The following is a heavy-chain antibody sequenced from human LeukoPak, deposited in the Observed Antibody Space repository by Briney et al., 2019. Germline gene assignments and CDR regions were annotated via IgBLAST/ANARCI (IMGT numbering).Heavy chain of an antibody. CDR2: IYYSGST. J-gene: IGHJ4*02. CDR1: GGSISSYY. D-gene: IGHD3-22*01. CDR3: ARVESSGYYFVPYFDY. Sequence: SETLSLTCTVSGGSISSYYWSWIRQPPGKGLGWIGYIYYSGSTNYNPSLKSRVTISVDTSKNQFSLKLSSVTAADTAVYYCARVESSGYYFVPYFDYWGQGTLATVSS. V-gene: IGHV4-59*01.